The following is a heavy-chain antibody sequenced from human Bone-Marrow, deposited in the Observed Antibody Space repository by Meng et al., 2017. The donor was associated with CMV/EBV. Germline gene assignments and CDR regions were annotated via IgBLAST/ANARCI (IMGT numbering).Heavy chain of an antibody. V-gene: IGHV1-69*02. D-gene: IGHD3-22*01. J-gene: IGHJ6*02. CDR1: GGTFSSYT. CDR2: IIPILGIA. Sequence: SVKISCKASGGTFSSYTISWVRQAPGQGLEWMGRIIPILGIANYAQKFQGRVTITADKSTSTAYMELSSLRAEDTAVYYCARVVVGYGMDGWGQGTTVTVSS. CDR3: ARVVVGYGMDG.